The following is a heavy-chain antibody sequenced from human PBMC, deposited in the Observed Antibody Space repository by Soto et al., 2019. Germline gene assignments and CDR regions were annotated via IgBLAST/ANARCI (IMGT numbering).Heavy chain of an antibody. V-gene: IGHV2-26*01. CDR3: VRMNADSYQFYYAMDV. J-gene: IGHJ6*02. CDR1: GFSLSTGRMG. Sequence: SGPTLVNPTETLTLTCTVSGFSLSTGRMGVSWIRQPPGKALEWLAHIFSDNERSYSTSMQGRLTISKDPSGSQVVPSMTNLDPVDTGTYYCVRMNADSYQFYYAMDVWGQGTTVTVSS. CDR2: IFSDNER. D-gene: IGHD4-17*01.